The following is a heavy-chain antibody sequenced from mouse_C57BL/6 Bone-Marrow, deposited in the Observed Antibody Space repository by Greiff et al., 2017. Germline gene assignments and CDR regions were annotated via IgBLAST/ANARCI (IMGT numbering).Heavy chain of an antibody. CDR3: ARKASFYYAMDY. V-gene: IGHV5-16*01. J-gene: IGHJ4*01. CDR1: GFTFSDYY. CDR2: INYDGSST. Sequence: EVKLMESEGGLVQPGSSTKLSCTASGFTFSDYYMAWVRQVPEKGLEWVANINYDGSSTYYLDSLKSRFIISRDNAKNILYLQMSSLKSEDTATYYCARKASFYYAMDYWGQGTSVTVSS.